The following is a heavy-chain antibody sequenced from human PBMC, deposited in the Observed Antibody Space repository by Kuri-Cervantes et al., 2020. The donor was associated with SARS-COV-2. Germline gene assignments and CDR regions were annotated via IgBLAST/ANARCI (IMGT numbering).Heavy chain of an antibody. V-gene: IGHV2-70*01. D-gene: IGHD3-22*01. CDR1: GFSLSTSGMC. CDR2: IDWDDDK. J-gene: IGHJ3*02. Sequence: SGPTLVKPTQTLTLTCTFSGFSLSTSGMCVSWIRQPPGKALEWLALIDWDDDKYYSTSLKTRLTISKDTSKNQVVLTMTNMDPVDTATYYCARTPYYYDSSGYFTGPGAFDIWGQGTMVTVSS. CDR3: ARTPYYYDSSGYFTGPGAFDI.